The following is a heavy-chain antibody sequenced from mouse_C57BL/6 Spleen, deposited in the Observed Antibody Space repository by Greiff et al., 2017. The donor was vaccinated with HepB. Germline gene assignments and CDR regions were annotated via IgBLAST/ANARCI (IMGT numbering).Heavy chain of an antibody. CDR3: AIYYGSSPYYAMGY. CDR1: GFSFTSYA. D-gene: IGHD1-1*01. V-gene: IGHV2-9-1*01. CDR2: IWTGGGT. Sequence: VQLQQSGPGLVAPSQSLSISCTVSGFSFTSYAISWVRQPPGKGLEWLGVIWTGGGTNYYSAIKSRLSISKDNSKRQVFFTMNSLQTDDTARYYCAIYYGSSPYYAMGYWGQGTSVTVAS. J-gene: IGHJ4*01.